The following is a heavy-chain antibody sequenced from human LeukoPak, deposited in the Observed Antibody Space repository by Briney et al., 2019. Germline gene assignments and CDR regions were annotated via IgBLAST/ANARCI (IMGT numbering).Heavy chain of an antibody. V-gene: IGHV3-74*01. CDR1: GFTFSSYW. J-gene: IGHJ1*01. D-gene: IGHD3-22*01. Sequence: GGSLRLSCAASGFTFSSYWMHWVRQAPGKGLVWVSRINSDGSSTSYADSVKGRFTISRDNAKNTLYLQMNSLRAEDTAVYYCARGPPTYYYDSSSYYRGGYWGQGTLVTVSS. CDR3: ARGPPTYYYDSSSYYRGGY. CDR2: INSDGSST.